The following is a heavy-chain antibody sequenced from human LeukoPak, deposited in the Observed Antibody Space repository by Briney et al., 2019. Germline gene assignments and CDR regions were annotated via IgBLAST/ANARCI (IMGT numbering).Heavy chain of an antibody. Sequence: GGSLRLSCAASGFTFSSYSMNWVRQAPGKGLEWVSSISSSSSYIYYADSVEGRFTISRDNAKNSLYLQMNSLRAEDTAVYYCARATGYSSGWDFDYWGQGTLVTVSS. J-gene: IGHJ4*02. V-gene: IGHV3-21*01. CDR3: ARATGYSSGWDFDY. D-gene: IGHD6-19*01. CDR2: ISSSSSYI. CDR1: GFTFSSYS.